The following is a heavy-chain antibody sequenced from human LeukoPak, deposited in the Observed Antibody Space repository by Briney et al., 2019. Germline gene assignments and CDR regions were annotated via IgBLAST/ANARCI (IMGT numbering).Heavy chain of an antibody. D-gene: IGHD6-19*01. J-gene: IGHJ4*02. V-gene: IGHV1-18*04. Sequence: ASVKVSCKASGYVFNLFGFSWVRPAPGQGLEWMGWISGYNGDTKYAQKIQGRVTLTTDSSASTAYMELRTLRSDDTAIYYCARDRDLIGVTTTRLDYWGQGTLVTVSS. CDR3: ARDRDLIGVTTTRLDY. CDR2: ISGYNGDT. CDR1: GYVFNLFG.